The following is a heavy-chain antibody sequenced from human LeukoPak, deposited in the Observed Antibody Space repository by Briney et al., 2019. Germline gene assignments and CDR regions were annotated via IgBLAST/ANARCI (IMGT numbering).Heavy chain of an antibody. CDR2: ISSSSSYI. Sequence: AGGSLRLSCAASGFTFSSYSMKWVRQAPGKGHEWVSSISSSSSYIYHADSVKGRFTISRDNAKNSLYLQTNGLRDEDTAVYYCARVPDYYESSGVIDAFDIWGQGTMVTVSS. J-gene: IGHJ3*02. D-gene: IGHD3-22*01. CDR1: GFTFSSYS. V-gene: IGHV3-21*01. CDR3: ARVPDYYESSGVIDAFDI.